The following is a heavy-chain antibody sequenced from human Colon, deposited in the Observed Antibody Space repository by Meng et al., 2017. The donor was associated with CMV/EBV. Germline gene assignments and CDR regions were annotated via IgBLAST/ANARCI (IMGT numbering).Heavy chain of an antibody. V-gene: IGHV3-33*01. Sequence: GESLKISCAASGFTFSRFGMHWVRQAPGKGLEWVTLISSDGSHQYYADSVKGRFTISRDNAKNSLYLQMNSLRAEDTAVYYCARDGQLGIYWGQGTLVTVSS. D-gene: IGHD6-6*01. J-gene: IGHJ4*02. CDR1: GFTFSRFG. CDR2: ISSDGSHQ. CDR3: ARDGQLGIY.